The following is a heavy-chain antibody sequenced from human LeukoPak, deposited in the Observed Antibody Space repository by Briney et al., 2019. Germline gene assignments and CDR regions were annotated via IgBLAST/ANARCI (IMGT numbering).Heavy chain of an antibody. V-gene: IGHV3-23*01. CDR2: ISGSGGDT. Sequence: GGSLRLSCAASGFTFRSYAIYWVRQAPGKGLEWVSGISGSGGDTYFADSVKGRFTISRDHSKNTVFLQMDSLRAEDTAVYYCAKTTAGNSSGRYPGWPVDYWGQGTLVTVSS. J-gene: IGHJ4*02. D-gene: IGHD6-19*01. CDR1: GFTFRSYA. CDR3: AKTTAGNSSGRYPGWPVDY.